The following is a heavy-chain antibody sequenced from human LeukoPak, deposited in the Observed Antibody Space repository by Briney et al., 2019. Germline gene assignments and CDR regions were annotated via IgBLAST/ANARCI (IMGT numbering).Heavy chain of an antibody. J-gene: IGHJ4*02. CDR3: ARGAPSYYGDYAASDY. CDR2: IIPILGIA. CDR1: GGTFSSYA. Sequence: SVKVSCKASGGTFSSYAISWVRQAPGQGLEWMGRIIPILGIANYAQKFQGRVTITADKSTSTAYMELSSLRSEDTAVYYCARGAPSYYGDYAASDYWGQGTLVTVSP. D-gene: IGHD4-17*01. V-gene: IGHV1-69*04.